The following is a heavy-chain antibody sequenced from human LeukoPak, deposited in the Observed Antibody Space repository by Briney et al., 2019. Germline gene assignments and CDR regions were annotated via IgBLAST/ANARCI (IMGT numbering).Heavy chain of an antibody. CDR2: INHSGST. J-gene: IGHJ6*04. CDR3: ARGRNRKVVVVPAAYGMDV. CDR1: GGSFSGYY. Sequence: SETLSLTCAVCGGSFSGYYWSWSRQPPGKGLEWIGEINHSGSTNYNPSLKSRVTISVDTSKNQFSLKLSSVTAADTAVYYCARGRNRKVVVVPAAYGMDVWGKGSTVTVSS. V-gene: IGHV4-34*01. D-gene: IGHD2-2*01.